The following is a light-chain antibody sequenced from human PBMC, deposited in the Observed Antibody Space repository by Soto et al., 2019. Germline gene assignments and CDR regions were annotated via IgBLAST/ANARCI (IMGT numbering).Light chain of an antibody. V-gene: IGKV1-27*01. Sequence: DIQMTQSPSSLSASVGDRVTITCRASQGISNYLAWYQQIPGKVPKLLISAASTLQSGVPSRFSGSGSGTDFTLNISSLQHEAVETYHCQKYTNVPAFGGGTKVEIK. CDR1: QGISNY. J-gene: IGKJ4*01. CDR2: AAS. CDR3: QKYTNVPA.